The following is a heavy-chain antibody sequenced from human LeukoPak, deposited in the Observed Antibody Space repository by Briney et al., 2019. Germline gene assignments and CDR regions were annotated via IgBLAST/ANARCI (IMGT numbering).Heavy chain of an antibody. CDR3: ARRIVGVIDAFDY. Sequence: SETLSLTCTVSGGSISSSISYWGWIRQPPGKGLEWIATIYYSGSTYYSPSLKSRVTISVDTSKNQFSLKVTSMTAADTAVYYCARRIVGVIDAFDYWGQGALVTVSS. CDR2: IYYSGST. J-gene: IGHJ4*02. CDR1: GGSISSSISY. D-gene: IGHD1-26*01. V-gene: IGHV4-39*01.